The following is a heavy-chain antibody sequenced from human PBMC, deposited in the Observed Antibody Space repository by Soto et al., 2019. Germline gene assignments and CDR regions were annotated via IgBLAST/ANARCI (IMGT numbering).Heavy chain of an antibody. Sequence: ASVKVSCKASGYTFTGYYMHWVRQAPGQGLEWMGWINPNSGGTNYAQKFQGWVTMTRDTSISTAYMELSRLRSDDTAVYYCARGGDCSSTSCYSVAHYYYMDVWGKGPRSPSP. D-gene: IGHD2-2*01. CDR3: ARGGDCSSTSCYSVAHYYYMDV. J-gene: IGHJ6*03. V-gene: IGHV1-2*04. CDR2: INPNSGGT. CDR1: GYTFTGYY.